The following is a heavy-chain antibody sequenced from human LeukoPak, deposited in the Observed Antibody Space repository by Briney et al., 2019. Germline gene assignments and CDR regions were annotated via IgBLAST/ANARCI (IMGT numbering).Heavy chain of an antibody. V-gene: IGHV4-34*01. CDR1: GGSLSGYY. CDR3: ARSDSGSYFIAFDI. D-gene: IGHD1-26*01. J-gene: IGHJ3*02. CDR2: INHSGST. Sequence: SETLSLTCAVYGGSLSGYYWSWIRQPPGKGLEWIGEINHSGSTNYNPSLKSRVTISVDTSKNQFSLKLSSATAADTAVYYCARSDSGSYFIAFDIWGQGTMVTVSS.